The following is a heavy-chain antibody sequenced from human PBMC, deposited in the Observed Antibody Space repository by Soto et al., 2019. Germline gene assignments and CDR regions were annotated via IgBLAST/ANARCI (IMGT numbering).Heavy chain of an antibody. CDR1: GGTFSSYT. V-gene: IGHV1-69*08. Sequence: QFQLVQSGAEVKKPGSSVKVSCKASGGTFSSYTISWVRQAPGQGLEWMGRIIPILGIANYAQKFQGRVTITADKSTSTAYMELSSLRSEDTAVYYCARDANFRGVIPDAFDIWGQGTMVTVSS. J-gene: IGHJ3*02. CDR2: IIPILGIA. CDR3: ARDANFRGVIPDAFDI. D-gene: IGHD3-10*01.